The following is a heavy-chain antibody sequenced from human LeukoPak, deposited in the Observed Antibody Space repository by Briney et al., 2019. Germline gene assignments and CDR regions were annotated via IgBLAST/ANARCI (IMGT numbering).Heavy chain of an antibody. CDR1: GFTFDHHT. CDR3: TKDMEWGMDV. Sequence: GGSLSLSCAASGFTFDHHTMHWVRQPPGKGPEWVSLIGWDGTNIDYADSVKGRFTISRDNSKNFVYLQMHSLRTEDTALYYCTKDMEWGMDVWGQGTTVIVSS. V-gene: IGHV3-43*01. J-gene: IGHJ6*02. D-gene: IGHD3-3*01. CDR2: IGWDGTNI.